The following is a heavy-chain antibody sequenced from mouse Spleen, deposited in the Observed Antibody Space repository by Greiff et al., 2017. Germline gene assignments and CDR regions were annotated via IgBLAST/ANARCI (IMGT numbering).Heavy chain of an antibody. J-gene: IGHJ3*01. CDR3: NADDGYYVGFAY. Sequence: VQLQQSGAELVRSGASVRLSCTASGFNIKDYYMHWVKQRPEQGLEWIGWIDPENGDTEYAPKFQGKATMTADTSSNTAYLQLSSLTSEDTAVYYCNADDGYYVGFAYWGQGTLVTVSA. V-gene: IGHV14-4*02. CDR2: IDPENGDT. CDR1: GFNIKDYY. D-gene: IGHD2-3*01.